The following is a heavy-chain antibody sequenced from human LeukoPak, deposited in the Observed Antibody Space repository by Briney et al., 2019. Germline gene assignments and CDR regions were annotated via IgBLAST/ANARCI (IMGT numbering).Heavy chain of an antibody. V-gene: IGHV4-39*01. J-gene: IGHJ4*02. D-gene: IGHD6-19*01. CDR1: GGSISSSSYY. Sequence: SETLSLTCTVSGGSISSSSYYWGWIRQPPGKGLEWIGSIYYSGSTYYNPSLKSRVTISVATSKNPFSLKLSSVTAADTAVYYCARPSIAVAGTAFDYWGQGTLVTVSS. CDR3: ARPSIAVAGTAFDY. CDR2: IYYSGST.